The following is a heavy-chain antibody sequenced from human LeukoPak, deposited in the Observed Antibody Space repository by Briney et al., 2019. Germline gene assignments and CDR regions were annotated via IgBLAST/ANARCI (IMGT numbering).Heavy chain of an antibody. J-gene: IGHJ6*03. CDR3: SRNIAVAGKGDYMDV. Sequence: SETLSLTCTVSGGSISSSRYYGGWIRQPPGKGLEWIGSLYYSGNIYYNPSLKSRATISVDTSKNEFSLKLSSVTAADTTLFYCSRNIAVAGKGDYMDVWGKGTTVTISS. D-gene: IGHD6-19*01. CDR1: GGSISSSRYY. CDR2: LYYSGNI. V-gene: IGHV4-39*01.